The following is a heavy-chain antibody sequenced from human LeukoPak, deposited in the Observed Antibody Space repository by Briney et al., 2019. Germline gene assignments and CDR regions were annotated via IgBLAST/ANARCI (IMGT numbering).Heavy chain of an antibody. CDR1: GGSISSSSYY. CDR3: ARVSSSWPHYYFDY. J-gene: IGHJ4*02. CDR2: IYYSGST. D-gene: IGHD6-13*01. V-gene: IGHV4-39*07. Sequence: SETLSLTCTVSGGSISSSSYYWVWIRQPPGKGLEWIGNIYYSGSTYYNPSLKSRVTISVDTSKNQFSLKLSSVTAADTALYYCARVSSSWPHYYFDYWGQGTLVTVSS.